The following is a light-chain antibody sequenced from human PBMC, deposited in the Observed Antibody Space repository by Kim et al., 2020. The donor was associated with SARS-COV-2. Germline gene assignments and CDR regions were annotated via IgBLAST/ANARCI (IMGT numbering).Light chain of an antibody. J-gene: IGLJ2*01. V-gene: IGLV3-19*01. CDR1: SLRSYY. Sequence: SSELTQDPAVSVALGQTVRITCQGDSLRSYYASWYQQKPGQAPVLVIYGKNNRPSGIPDRFSGSSSGNTASLTITGAQAEDEADYYCTSRASSGNHLVFG. CDR3: TSRASSGNHLV. CDR2: GKN.